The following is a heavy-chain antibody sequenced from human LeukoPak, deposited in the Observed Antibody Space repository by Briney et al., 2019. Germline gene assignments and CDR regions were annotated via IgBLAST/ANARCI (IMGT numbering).Heavy chain of an antibody. CDR2: THYSGST. D-gene: IGHD6-13*01. CDR1: GGSISSYY. Sequence: SETLSLTCSVSGGSISSYYWSWIRQPPGKGLEWIGYTHYSGSTNHSPSLKSRVTISVDTSRSQFSLKLSSVTAADTAVYYCARVYYSRSYDYWYFDIWGRGTLVTVSS. V-gene: IGHV4-59*01. J-gene: IGHJ2*01. CDR3: ARVYYSRSYDYWYFDI.